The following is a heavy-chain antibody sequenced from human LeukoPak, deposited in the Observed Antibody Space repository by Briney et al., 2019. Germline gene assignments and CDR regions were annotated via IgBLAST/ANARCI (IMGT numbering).Heavy chain of an antibody. D-gene: IGHD4-23*01. CDR3: ARTGGGLSWRMDV. V-gene: IGHV4-31*03. CDR1: GGSISSGGYY. J-gene: IGHJ6*03. Sequence: SETLSLTCTVSGGSISSGGYYWSWIRQHPGKGLEWIGYIYHSGSTYYNPSLKSRVTISVDTSKNQFSLKLSSVTAADTAVYYCARTGGGLSWRMDVWGKGTTVTVSS. CDR2: IYHSGST.